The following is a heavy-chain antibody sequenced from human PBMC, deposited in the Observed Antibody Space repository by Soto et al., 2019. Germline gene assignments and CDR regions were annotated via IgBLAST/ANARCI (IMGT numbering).Heavy chain of an antibody. CDR1: GGSFSGYY. V-gene: IGHV4-34*01. CDR2: INHSGST. Sequence: QVQLQQWGAGLSKPSETLSLTCAVYGGSFSGYYWSWIRQPPGKGLEWIGEINHSGSTNYNPSLKRRVTISVDTSKNQYYLKLSSLTDADTSLYYCASGEELLDWGQGTLVTVSS. J-gene: IGHJ4*02. CDR3: ASGEELLD. D-gene: IGHD1-26*01.